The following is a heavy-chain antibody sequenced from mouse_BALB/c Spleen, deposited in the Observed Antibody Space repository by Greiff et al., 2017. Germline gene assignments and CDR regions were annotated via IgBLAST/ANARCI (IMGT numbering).Heavy chain of an antibody. CDR1: GFTFSSYA. Sequence: DVMLVESGGGLVKPGGSLKLSCAASGFTFSSYAMSWVRQSPEKRLEWVAEISSGGSYTYYPDTVTGRFTISRDNAKNTLYLEMSSLRSEDTAMYYCARRAGTRNAMDYWGQGTSVTVSS. CDR2: ISSGGSYT. V-gene: IGHV5-9-4*01. CDR3: ARRAGTRNAMDY. D-gene: IGHD4-1*01. J-gene: IGHJ4*01.